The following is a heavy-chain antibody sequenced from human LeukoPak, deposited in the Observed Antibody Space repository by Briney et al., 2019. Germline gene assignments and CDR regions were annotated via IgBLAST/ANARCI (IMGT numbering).Heavy chain of an antibody. CDR3: ARALVAGVTLNALDI. D-gene: IGHD2-15*01. CDR2: IQYDGSTT. Sequence: GVSLRLSCAASGFSVSSYWMHWVRQAPGKGLVWVARIQYDGSTTNYADSVKGRFTISRDNAKKTLYVQMNSLRAEDTAVYYCARALVAGVTLNALDIWGQGTMVTVSS. CDR1: GFSVSSYW. J-gene: IGHJ3*02. V-gene: IGHV3-74*01.